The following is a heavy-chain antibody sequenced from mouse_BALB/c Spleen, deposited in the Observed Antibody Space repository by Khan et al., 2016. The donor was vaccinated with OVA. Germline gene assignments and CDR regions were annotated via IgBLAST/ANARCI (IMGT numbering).Heavy chain of an antibody. CDR1: GYSFTAYY. D-gene: IGHD2-14*01. Sequence: EVKLEESGPDLVKPGASVKISCKASGYSFTAYYIHWVKESHGKTLECIGRVNPSNGGTTYNQQFRGKATLTVDKSSSTAYMELRSLTSEDSAVYYCVRWYEFFPYWGQGTLVTFSA. J-gene: IGHJ3*01. V-gene: IGHV1-43*01. CDR3: VRWYEFFPY. CDR2: VNPSNGGT.